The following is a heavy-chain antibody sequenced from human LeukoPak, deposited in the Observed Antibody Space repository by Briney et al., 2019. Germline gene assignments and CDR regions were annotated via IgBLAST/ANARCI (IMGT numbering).Heavy chain of an antibody. CDR1: GGSFSGYY. CDR2: INHSGST. V-gene: IGHV4-34*01. Sequence: PSETLSLTCAVYGGSFSGYYWSWIRQPPGKGLEWIGEINHSGSTNYNPSLKSRVTISVDTSKNQFSLKLSSVTAADTAVYYCARAGWFGEFSTYYWGQGTLVTVSS. J-gene: IGHJ4*02. D-gene: IGHD3-10*01. CDR3: ARAGWFGEFSTYY.